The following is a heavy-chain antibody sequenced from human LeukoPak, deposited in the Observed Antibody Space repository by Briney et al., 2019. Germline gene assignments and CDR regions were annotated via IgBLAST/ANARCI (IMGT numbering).Heavy chain of an antibody. CDR3: ASSLGIASRSPPGH. Sequence: GASVKVSCKASGYSFTDYCMHWVRQAPGQGLEWMGWINPNTGGTDFAQKFQGRVTMTRDTSISTVYMELSRLRSDDTAMYYCASSLGIASRSPPGHWGQGSLVTVSS. CDR1: GYSFTDYC. V-gene: IGHV1-2*02. CDR2: INPNTGGT. D-gene: IGHD6-6*01. J-gene: IGHJ4*02.